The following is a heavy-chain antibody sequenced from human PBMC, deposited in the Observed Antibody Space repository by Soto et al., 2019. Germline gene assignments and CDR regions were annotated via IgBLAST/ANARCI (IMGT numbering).Heavy chain of an antibody. J-gene: IGHJ4*02. D-gene: IGHD3-10*01. CDR2: ISGSGGST. CDR3: ARLGKLLWFGELST. Sequence: GGSLRLSCAASGFTFSSYAMSWVRQAPGKGLEWVSAISGSGGSTYYADSVKGRFTISRDNSKNTLYLQMNSLRAEDTAVYYCARLGKLLWFGELSTWGQGTLVTVSS. V-gene: IGHV3-23*01. CDR1: GFTFSSYA.